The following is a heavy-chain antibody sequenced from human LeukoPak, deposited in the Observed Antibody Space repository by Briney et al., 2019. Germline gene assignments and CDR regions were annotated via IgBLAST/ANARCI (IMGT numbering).Heavy chain of an antibody. D-gene: IGHD1-1*01. CDR2: ISYDGSNK. CDR1: GFTFSSYA. Sequence: GGSLRLSCAASGFTFSSYAMHWVRQAPGKGLEWVAVISYDGSNKYYADSVKGRFTISRDNSKNTLYLQMNSLRAEDTAVYYCADWNDYYFDYWGQGTLVTVSS. CDR3: ADWNDYYFDY. V-gene: IGHV3-30-3*01. J-gene: IGHJ4*02.